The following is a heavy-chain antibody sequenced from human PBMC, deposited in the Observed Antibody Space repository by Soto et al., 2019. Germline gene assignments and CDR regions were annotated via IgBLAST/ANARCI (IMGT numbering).Heavy chain of an antibody. CDR3: ARDTWGRRPYYYDTRDTS. Sequence: QVQLVESGGGVVQPGRSLRLSCATSGFTFSSYALHWVRQAPGKGLEWVALISDDGSKRYHAHSLQGRFTISRDSFKNTLYLQMDSLRVEDTAVYFCARDTWGRRPYYYDTRDTSWGQGTLVTVSS. J-gene: IGHJ4*02. CDR2: ISDDGSKR. CDR1: GFTFSSYA. D-gene: IGHD3-22*01. V-gene: IGHV3-30*04.